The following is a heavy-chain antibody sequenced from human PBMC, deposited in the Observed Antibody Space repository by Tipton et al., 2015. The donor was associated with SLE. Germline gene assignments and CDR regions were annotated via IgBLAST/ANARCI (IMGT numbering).Heavy chain of an antibody. Sequence: VQLVQSGAEVKKPGESLKISCKGSGYSFTSYWIGWLRQMPGKGLEWLGIIYPGDSDTRYSPSFQGQVTISADKSISTAYLQWSSLKASDTAMYYCASGEYYDDSEWGAVDIWGQGTMVTVSS. CDR3: ASGEYYDDSEWGAVDI. J-gene: IGHJ3*02. D-gene: IGHD3-22*01. CDR1: GYSFTSYW. CDR2: IYPGDSDT. V-gene: IGHV5-51*01.